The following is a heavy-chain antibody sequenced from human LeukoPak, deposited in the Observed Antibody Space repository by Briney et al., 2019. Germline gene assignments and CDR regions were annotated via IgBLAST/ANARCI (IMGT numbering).Heavy chain of an antibody. CDR1: GGSISNHY. CDR2: ILYSGST. J-gene: IGHJ3*02. D-gene: IGHD2-2*01. CDR3: ATNAGPAALDAVDI. Sequence: PSETLSLTCTVSGGSISNHYWSWIRQPPGKRLEWIGYILYSGSTNYNPSLKSRVAISVDTSKTQFSLKLSSVTAADTAVYYCATNAGPAALDAVDIWGQGTMVTVSS. V-gene: IGHV4-59*08.